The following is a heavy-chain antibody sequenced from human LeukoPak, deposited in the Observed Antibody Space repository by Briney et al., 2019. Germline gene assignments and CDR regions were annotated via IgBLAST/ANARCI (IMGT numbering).Heavy chain of an antibody. CDR2: ISSSSSYI. CDR1: GFTFSSYS. CDR3: ATDPSSSWLFDY. V-gene: IGHV3-21*01. Sequence: GGSLRLSCAASGFTFSSYSMNWVRQAPGKGPEWVSSISSSSSYIYYADSVKGRFTISRDNAKNSLYLQMNSLRAGDTAVYYCATDPSSSWLFDYWGQGTLVTVSS. D-gene: IGHD6-13*01. J-gene: IGHJ4*02.